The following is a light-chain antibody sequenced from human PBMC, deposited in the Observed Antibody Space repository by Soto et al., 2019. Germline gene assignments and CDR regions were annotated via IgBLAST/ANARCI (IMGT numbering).Light chain of an antibody. CDR2: GAS. CDR3: QHYGGSPPT. CDR1: QSISNNF. J-gene: IGKJ1*01. Sequence: EIVLTQSPGTLSLSPGESAALSCRASQSISNNFLAWYQRKPGQAPRLLIYGASYMATDNPYRLSGSGSGTYFTLTITRLEPDDFPVYYWQHYGGSPPTVGQGTTVEVK. V-gene: IGKV3-20*01.